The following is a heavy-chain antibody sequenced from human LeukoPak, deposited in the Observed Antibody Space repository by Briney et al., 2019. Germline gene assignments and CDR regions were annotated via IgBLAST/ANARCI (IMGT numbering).Heavy chain of an antibody. CDR2: ISGSAGST. CDR1: GFTFNNYG. V-gene: IGHV3-23*01. CDR3: ARARSSYGYGDAFDI. D-gene: IGHD5-18*01. Sequence: GGSLRLSCAASGFTFNNYGMSWVRQAPGKGLEWVSTISGSAGSTYYADSVKGRFTISRDNSKNTLYLQMNSLRAEDTAVYYCARARSSYGYGDAFDIWGQGTMVTVSS. J-gene: IGHJ3*02.